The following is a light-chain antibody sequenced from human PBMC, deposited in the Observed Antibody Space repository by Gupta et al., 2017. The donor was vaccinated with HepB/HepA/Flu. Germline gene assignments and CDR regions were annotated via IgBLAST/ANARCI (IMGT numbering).Light chain of an antibody. Sequence: QSALTQTPSASGSPGQSVTISCPGPNSDVGDSAYVSWYQQQSGKAPKLMIYEVTKRPSGVPDRFSGSKSGNTASLTVSGPQAEDEAEYFCSSHAGGKNFFGTGTKVTVL. CDR1: NSDVGDSAY. J-gene: IGLJ1*01. V-gene: IGLV2-8*01. CDR3: SSHAGGKNF. CDR2: EVT.